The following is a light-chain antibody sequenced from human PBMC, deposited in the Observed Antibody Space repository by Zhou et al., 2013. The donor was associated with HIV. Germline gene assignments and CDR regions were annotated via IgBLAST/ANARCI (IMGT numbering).Light chain of an antibody. CDR1: QGIGSW. Sequence: GDRVTITCRASQGIGSWLAWYQQIPGTAPKLLIYGASSLPRGVPSRFSGSGSGTEFTLTISSLQPDDFATYYCQQYNNYPCTFGQGTKLEIK. CDR3: QQYNNYPCT. J-gene: IGKJ2*02. CDR2: GAS. V-gene: IGKV1D-16*01.